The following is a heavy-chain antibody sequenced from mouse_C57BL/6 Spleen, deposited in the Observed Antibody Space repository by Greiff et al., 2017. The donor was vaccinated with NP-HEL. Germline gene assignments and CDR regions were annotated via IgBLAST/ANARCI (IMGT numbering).Heavy chain of an antibody. CDR1: GYTFTSYW. D-gene: IGHD1-1*01. CDR3: AREGGNYYGSSSHAMDY. J-gene: IGHJ4*01. CDR2: IDPSDSET. V-gene: IGHV1-52*01. Sequence: QVQLQQSGAELVRPGSSVKLSCKASGYTFTSYWMHWVKQRPIQGLEWIGNIDPSDSETHYNQKFKDKATLTVDKSSSTAYMQLSSLTSEDSAVYYCAREGGNYYGSSSHAMDYWGQGTSVTVSS.